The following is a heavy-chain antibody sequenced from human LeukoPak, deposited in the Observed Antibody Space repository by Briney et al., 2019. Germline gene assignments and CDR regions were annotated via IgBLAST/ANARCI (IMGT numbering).Heavy chain of an antibody. Sequence: PGGSLRLSCAASGFTFNNYAMSWVRQAPGKGLEWVSAISGSGGSTYYADSVKGRFSISRDNSKNTLSLQMSSLRADDTAVYYCAKPGIGWQQLYGDYFDYWGQGTLVTVSS. CDR2: ISGSGGST. J-gene: IGHJ4*02. CDR1: GFTFNNYA. V-gene: IGHV3-23*01. CDR3: AKPGIGWQQLYGDYFDY. D-gene: IGHD6-13*01.